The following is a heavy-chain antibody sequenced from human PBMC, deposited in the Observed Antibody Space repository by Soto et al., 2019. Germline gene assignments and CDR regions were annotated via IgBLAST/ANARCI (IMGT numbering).Heavy chain of an antibody. CDR3: AKCFRNYAADNFDN. CDR2: ITGGGAGT. CDR1: GFTFNNYA. Sequence: EVQLLESGGGLVQPGGSLRLSCAASGFTFNNYAMIWVRQAPGKGLEWVSTITGGGAGTYYADSVKGRFTISRDNSNNTLYLQMNSLRVEDTALYYCAKCFRNYAADNFDNWGQGTLVTVSS. J-gene: IGHJ4*02. V-gene: IGHV3-23*01. D-gene: IGHD4-4*01.